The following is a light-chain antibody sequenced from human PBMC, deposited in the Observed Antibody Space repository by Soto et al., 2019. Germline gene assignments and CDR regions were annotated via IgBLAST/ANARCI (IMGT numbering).Light chain of an antibody. CDR2: NAS. CDR1: QSVSTF. V-gene: IGKV3-11*01. J-gene: IGKJ5*01. CDR3: QQRGDWPPIT. Sequence: QSPATLSLSPGERAIVSCRANQSVSTFLAWFQQKPGQPPRLLIYNASNRTTGIPARFSGSGSGTDFTLTISSLEPEDFAVYYCQQRGDWPPITFGQGTRLEIK.